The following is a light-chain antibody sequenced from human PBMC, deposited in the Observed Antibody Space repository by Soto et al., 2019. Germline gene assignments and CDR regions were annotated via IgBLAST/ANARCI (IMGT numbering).Light chain of an antibody. CDR3: QQYYSRPQT. CDR1: QRGLASSNNKSC. Sequence: DIVMTQSSPSPALSSGEGTTTNCNPSQRGLASSNNKSCLAWYQQKPGQPPTLLINWASTRASGVPDRFSGSGSWTDFTLTISSLQAEDVAAYYCQQYYSRPQTFGQGTKVDIK. CDR2: WAS. J-gene: IGKJ1*01. V-gene: IGKV4-1*01.